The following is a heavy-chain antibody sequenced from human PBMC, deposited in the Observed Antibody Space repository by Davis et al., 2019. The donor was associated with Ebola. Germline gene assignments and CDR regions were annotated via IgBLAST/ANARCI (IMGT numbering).Heavy chain of an antibody. D-gene: IGHD3-3*01. CDR1: GYRFSSYW. CDR3: ARGRYDSGFDP. CDR2: IYPGDSDT. J-gene: IGHJ5*02. V-gene: IGHV5-51*01. Sequence: GESLKISCKGSGYRFSSYWIGWVRQMPGKGLEWMGIIYPGDSDTRYSPSFQGQVTISADKSISTAYLQWNSLKASDTAMYYCARGRYDSGFDPWGQGTLVTVSS.